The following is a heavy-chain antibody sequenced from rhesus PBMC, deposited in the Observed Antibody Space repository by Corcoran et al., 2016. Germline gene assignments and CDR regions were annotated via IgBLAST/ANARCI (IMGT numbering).Heavy chain of an antibody. V-gene: IGHV4-73*01. CDR2: IFGHSAST. CDR1: GGSISGYYY. Sequence: QVKLQQWGEGLVKPSETLSLTCAVYGGSISGYYYWNLIRQPAGKGLEWIGYIFGHSASTNYNPSLKNRVTISKDTSKNQFSLKLSSVTAADTAVYYCARGYSNYRYYFDYWGQGVLVTVSS. D-gene: IGHD4-23*01. CDR3: ARGYSNYRYYFDY. J-gene: IGHJ4*01.